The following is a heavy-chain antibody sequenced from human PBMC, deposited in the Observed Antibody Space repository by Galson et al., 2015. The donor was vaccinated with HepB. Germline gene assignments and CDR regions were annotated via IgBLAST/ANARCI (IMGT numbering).Heavy chain of an antibody. CDR2: ISPGGAQ. CDR1: GFSFISHS. Sequence: SLRLSCAASGFSFISHSMNWVRHSPGKGLEWLAYISPGGAQNYADSARGRFPISRDNAKKSMYLHMSSLRVEDTGIYYCARNPASYDYYNMDVWGQGTTVTVSS. V-gene: IGHV3-48*01. D-gene: IGHD6-25*01. J-gene: IGHJ6*02. CDR3: ARNPASYDYYNMDV.